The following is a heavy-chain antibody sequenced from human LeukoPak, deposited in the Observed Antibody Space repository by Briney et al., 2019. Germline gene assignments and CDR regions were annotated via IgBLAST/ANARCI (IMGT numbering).Heavy chain of an antibody. CDR3: ARVRGSGSYYDY. CDR1: GGTFSSYA. Sequence: SVKVSCKASGGTFSSYAISWVRQAPGQGLEWMGGIIPIFGTANYAQKFQGRVTITTDESTSTAYMELSSLRSEDTAVYYCARVRGSGSYYDYWGQGTLVTVSS. V-gene: IGHV1-69*05. D-gene: IGHD3-10*01. CDR2: IIPIFGTA. J-gene: IGHJ4*02.